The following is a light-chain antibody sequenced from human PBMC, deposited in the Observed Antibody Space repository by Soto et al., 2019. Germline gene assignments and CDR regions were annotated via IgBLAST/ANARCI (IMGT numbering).Light chain of an antibody. CDR2: GAS. V-gene: IGKV3-15*01. CDR1: QSVSSN. J-gene: IGKJ1*01. CDR3: QQYNNWPPET. Sequence: EIVMTQSPATLSVSPGERATLSCRASQSVSSNLAWYQQKPGQAPRLLIYGASTRATGIPARFSGSGSGTEFTLTISSLRSEDFAVYHCQQYNNWPPETFGQGTKVDIK.